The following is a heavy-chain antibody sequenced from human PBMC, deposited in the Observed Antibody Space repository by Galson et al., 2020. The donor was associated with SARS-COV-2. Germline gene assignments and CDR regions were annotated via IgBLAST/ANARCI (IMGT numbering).Heavy chain of an antibody. CDR1: GGSISSSNYY. D-gene: IGHD3-9*01. J-gene: IGHJ4*02. CDR3: ARQILTGYYSFYYFDF. V-gene: IGHV4-39*01. CDR2: NNYTESN. Sequence: SETLSLTCTVSGGSISSSNYYWGWVRQPPGAGLEWIGSNNYTESNYYNPSLTRRVTMSVDTSRNQFSLKLSSVTAADTAVYYCARQILTGYYSFYYFDFWGQGTLVSVSS.